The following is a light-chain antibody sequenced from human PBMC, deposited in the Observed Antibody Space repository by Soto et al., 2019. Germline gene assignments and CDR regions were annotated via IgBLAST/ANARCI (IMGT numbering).Light chain of an antibody. J-gene: IGLJ1*01. Sequence: QSALTQPASVSGSPGQSTTISCTGTSNDIGTYNYVSWYQHHPGKAPKLLIYEVSNRPSGVSNRFSGSKSGSTASLTISGLQAEDEGDYYCSSFTSASTPYVFGTGTKLTVL. CDR2: EVS. CDR3: SSFTSASTPYV. CDR1: SNDIGTYNY. V-gene: IGLV2-14*01.